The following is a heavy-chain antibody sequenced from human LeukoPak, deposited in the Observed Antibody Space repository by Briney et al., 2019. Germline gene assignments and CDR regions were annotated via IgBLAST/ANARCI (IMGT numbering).Heavy chain of an antibody. Sequence: PGGSLRLSCAASGFTFSYYAMAWVRQAPGKGLEWVSSISGGSTYYADSVKGRCTISRDNSKNTLYLQMNSLRAEDTAVYYCAKGGYNYGYVDYWGQGTLVTVSS. CDR1: GFTFSYYA. D-gene: IGHD5-18*01. V-gene: IGHV3-23*01. CDR3: AKGGYNYGYVDY. CDR2: ISGGST. J-gene: IGHJ4*02.